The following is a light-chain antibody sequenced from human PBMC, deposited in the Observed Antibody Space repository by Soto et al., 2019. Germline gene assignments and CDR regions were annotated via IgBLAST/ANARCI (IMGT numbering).Light chain of an antibody. J-gene: IGLJ2*01. CDR3: AAWDNNLSAVV. CDR1: NSNIGNNY. V-gene: IGLV1-51*01. Sequence: QSVLTQPPSVSAAPGQKVTISCSGSNSNIGNNYVYWYQQLPGAAPKLLIYDTYKRPSGIPDRFSGSKSGASATLDIAGIQTGDEAEYYCAAWDNNLSAVVFGGGTKLTVL. CDR2: DTY.